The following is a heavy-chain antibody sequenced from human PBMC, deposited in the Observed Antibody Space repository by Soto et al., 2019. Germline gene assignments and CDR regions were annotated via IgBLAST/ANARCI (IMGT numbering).Heavy chain of an antibody. Sequence: SETLSLTCSVSGGSLISPVSYWGWIRQPPGKGLEWIGSISYSGSAFYNPSLESRVTISVDTAKNQFSLKLSSVTAADSAVYYCARHEGLTDVPMTHFDYRGQGTLVTVSS. CDR3: ARHEGLTDVPMTHFDY. D-gene: IGHD3-22*01. CDR2: ISYSGSA. J-gene: IGHJ4*02. CDR1: GGSLISPVSY. V-gene: IGHV4-39*01.